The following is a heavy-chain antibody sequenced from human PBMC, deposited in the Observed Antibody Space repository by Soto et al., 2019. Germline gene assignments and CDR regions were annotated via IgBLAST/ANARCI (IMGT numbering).Heavy chain of an antibody. Sequence: PGGSLRLSCAASGFTFSSYSMNWVRQAPGKGLEWVSSISSSSSYIYYADSVKGRFTISRDNAKNSLYLQMNSLRAEDTAVYYCAREGVYSGYDSILYSDPFDYWGQGTLVTVSS. CDR1: GFTFSSYS. CDR2: ISSSSSYI. CDR3: AREGVYSGYDSILYSDPFDY. J-gene: IGHJ4*02. V-gene: IGHV3-21*01. D-gene: IGHD5-12*01.